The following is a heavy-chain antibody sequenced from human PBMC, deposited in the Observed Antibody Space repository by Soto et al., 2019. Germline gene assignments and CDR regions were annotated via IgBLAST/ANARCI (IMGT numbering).Heavy chain of an antibody. CDR2: ISAYNGNP. CDR3: ERVFRLAVESSCFDY. Sequence: ASVKVSCKASGYKFTGYGIGWVRQAPGQGLEWMGWISAYNGNPSYAQKFQGRVTMTTDTSTSTAYMELRRLRADDTAVYFCERVFRLAVESSCFDYWGKGTLVAVSS. D-gene: IGHD6-19*01. V-gene: IGHV1-18*01. J-gene: IGHJ4*02. CDR1: GYKFTGYG.